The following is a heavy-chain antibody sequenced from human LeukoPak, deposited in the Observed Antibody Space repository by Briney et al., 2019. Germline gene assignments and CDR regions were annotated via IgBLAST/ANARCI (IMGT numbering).Heavy chain of an antibody. J-gene: IGHJ3*02. Sequence: PGGSLRLSCAASGFTFSSYAMSWVRQAPGKGLEWVSAVRGGSGNTYYADSVKGRFTISRDNSKNTLYLQMNSLRAEDTAVYYCAKGLYGDYVLDAFDIWGQGTMVTVSS. CDR3: AKGLYGDYVLDAFDI. V-gene: IGHV3-23*01. CDR2: VRGGSGNT. D-gene: IGHD4-17*01. CDR1: GFTFSSYA.